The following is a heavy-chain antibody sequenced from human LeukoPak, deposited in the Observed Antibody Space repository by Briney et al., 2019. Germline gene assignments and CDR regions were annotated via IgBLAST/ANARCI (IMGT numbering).Heavy chain of an antibody. D-gene: IGHD2-2*01. CDR2: ISGSGGST. CDR3: ASNIVVVPAAISDRDDY. CDR1: GFTFSSYA. Sequence: QSGGSLRLSCAASGFTFSSYAMSWVRQAPGKGPEWVSAISGSGGSTYYADSVKGRFTISRDNSKNTLYLQMNSLRAEDTAVYYCASNIVVVPAAISDRDDYWGQGTLVTVSS. V-gene: IGHV3-23*01. J-gene: IGHJ4*02.